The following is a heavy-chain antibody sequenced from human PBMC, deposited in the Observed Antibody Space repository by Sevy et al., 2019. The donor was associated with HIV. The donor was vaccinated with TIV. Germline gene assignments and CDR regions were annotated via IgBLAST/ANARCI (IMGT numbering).Heavy chain of an antibody. CDR1: GFTFSSYS. CDR2: ISSSSSYI. J-gene: IGHJ6*02. Sequence: GSLRLSCAASGFTFSSYSMNWVRQAPGKGLEWVSSISSSSSYIYYADSVKGRFTISRDNAKNSLYLQMNSLRAEDTAVYYCARDFPYYDFWSGYGMDVWGQGTTVTVSS. CDR3: ARDFPYYDFWSGYGMDV. V-gene: IGHV3-21*01. D-gene: IGHD3-3*01.